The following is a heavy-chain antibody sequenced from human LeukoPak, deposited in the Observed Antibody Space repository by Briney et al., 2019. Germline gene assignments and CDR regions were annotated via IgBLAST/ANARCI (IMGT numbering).Heavy chain of an antibody. J-gene: IGHJ6*04. Sequence: GGSLRPSCAASGFTFSDYYMSWIRQAPGKGLEWVSYISSSSSYTNYADSVKGRFTISRDNAKNSLYLQMNSLRAEDTAVYYCAEFGELFYYYYGMDVWGKGTTVTVSS. CDR2: ISSSSSYT. CDR3: AEFGELFYYYYGMDV. V-gene: IGHV3-11*06. CDR1: GFTFSDYY. D-gene: IGHD3-10*01.